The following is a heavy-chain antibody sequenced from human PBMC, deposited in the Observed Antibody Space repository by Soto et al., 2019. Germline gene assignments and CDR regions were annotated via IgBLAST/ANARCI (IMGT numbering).Heavy chain of an antibody. D-gene: IGHD2-2*01. V-gene: IGHV2-5*02. Sequence: SGPTLVNPTQTLTLTCTFSGFSLSMSGVGVGWIRQPPGKALEWLALIYWDDDKRYSPSLKSRLTITKDTSKDQVVLTMTNMDPVDTATYYCARGLRYCSSTNCPNCFDPWGQGTLVTVSS. J-gene: IGHJ5*02. CDR2: IYWDDDK. CDR3: ARGLRYCSSTNCPNCFDP. CDR1: GFSLSMSGVG.